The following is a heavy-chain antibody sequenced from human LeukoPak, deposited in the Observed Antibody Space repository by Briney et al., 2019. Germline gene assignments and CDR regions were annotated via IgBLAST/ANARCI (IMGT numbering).Heavy chain of an antibody. CDR3: ARDESASDP. CDR1: GGSFSGYY. Sequence: PSETLSLTCAVYGGSFSGYYWSWIRQPPGKGLEWIGEINHSGSTNYNPSLKSRVTISVDTSKNQFSLKLSSVTAADTAVYYCARDESASDPWGQGTLVTVSS. CDR2: INHSGST. V-gene: IGHV4-34*01. J-gene: IGHJ5*02.